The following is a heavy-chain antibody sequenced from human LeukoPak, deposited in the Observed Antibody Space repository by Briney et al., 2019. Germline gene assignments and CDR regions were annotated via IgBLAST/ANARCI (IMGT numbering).Heavy chain of an antibody. J-gene: IGHJ4*02. CDR3: ARIITTTVSPFDY. Sequence: SETLSLTCAVYGGSFSGYYWSWIRQPPGKGLEWIGEINHSGSTNYNPSLKSRVTISVDTSKNQFSLKLSSVTAADTAVYYCARIITTTVSPFDYWGQGTLVTVSS. V-gene: IGHV4-34*01. CDR1: GGSFSGYY. D-gene: IGHD4-4*01. CDR2: INHSGST.